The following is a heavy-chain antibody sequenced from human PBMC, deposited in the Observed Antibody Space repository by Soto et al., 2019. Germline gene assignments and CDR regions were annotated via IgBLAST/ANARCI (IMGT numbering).Heavy chain of an antibody. V-gene: IGHV3-23*03. CDR3: ARRTNGYFGY. D-gene: IGHD2-8*01. J-gene: IGHJ4*02. Sequence: EVQLLESGGGLVQPGGSLTLSCAASGFTFSDYTMSWVRQAPGKVLECISVILSDYNTYYAGSVRGRFTISRDNSKNTLYLEMNSLRAEDTAVSYCARRTNGYFGYWGQGALVTVSS. CDR2: ILSDYNT. CDR1: GFTFSDYT.